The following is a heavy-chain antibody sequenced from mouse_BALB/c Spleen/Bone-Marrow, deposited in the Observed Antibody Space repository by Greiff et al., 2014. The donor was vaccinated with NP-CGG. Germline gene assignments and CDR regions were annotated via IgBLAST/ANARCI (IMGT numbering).Heavy chain of an antibody. V-gene: IGHV2-9*02. J-gene: IGHJ2*01. CDR2: IWAGGST. CDR3: ASYGNYFDY. D-gene: IGHD2-1*01. Sequence: QGQLKESRPWLVAPSQNLSITFPVSGVLFNSYWLHLGCPPPGKGLEWLGVIWAGGSTNYNSALMSRLSISKDNSKSQVFLKMNSLQTDDTAMYYCASYGNYFDYWGQGTTLTVSS. CDR1: GVLFNSYW.